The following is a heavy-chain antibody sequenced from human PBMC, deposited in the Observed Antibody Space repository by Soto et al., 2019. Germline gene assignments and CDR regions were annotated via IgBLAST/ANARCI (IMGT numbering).Heavy chain of an antibody. CDR1: GFTFRSFT. CDR2: IIINRAYI. D-gene: IGHD6-13*01. J-gene: IGHJ5*02. Sequence: VESLRRSCAASGFTFRSFTMNWVRQAPGKGLEWVSTIIINRAYIYYREDRGGPFPISRNNAKNSLHQQINPLRAEDRAVYYCRRIAPRDSSPRGWFDPGGPGTLV. V-gene: IGHV3-21*01. CDR3: RRIAPRDSSPRGWFDP.